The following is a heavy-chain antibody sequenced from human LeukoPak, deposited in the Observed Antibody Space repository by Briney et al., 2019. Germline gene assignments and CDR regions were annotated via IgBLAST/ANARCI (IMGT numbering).Heavy chain of an antibody. CDR3: ASQGHHGKIVGTTLSYFYMDV. D-gene: IGHD1-26*01. CDR1: GGSFSGYY. Sequence: PSETLSLTCAVYGGSFSGYYWSWIRQPPGKGLEWIGEINHSGSTNYNPSLKSRVAISVDTSKNQFSLKLSSVTAADTAFYYCASQGHHGKIVGTTLSYFYMDVWGKGTTVTVSS. CDR2: INHSGST. J-gene: IGHJ6*03. V-gene: IGHV4-34*01.